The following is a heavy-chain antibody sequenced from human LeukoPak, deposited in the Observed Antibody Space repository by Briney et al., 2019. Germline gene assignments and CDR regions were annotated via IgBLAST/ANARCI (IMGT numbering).Heavy chain of an antibody. J-gene: IGHJ4*02. CDR3: ARHLKTDFWSGYYAV. D-gene: IGHD3-3*01. CDR1: GLNFHRYW. CDR2: INQDGSEK. Sequence: GGSLRLSCAASGLNFHRYWMTWVRQAPGKGLEWVANINQDGSEKSHVDSVRGRFTISRDNAKNSLYLQMNSLRTEDTAVYYCARHLKTDFWSGYYAVWGQGTLVTVSS. V-gene: IGHV3-7*01.